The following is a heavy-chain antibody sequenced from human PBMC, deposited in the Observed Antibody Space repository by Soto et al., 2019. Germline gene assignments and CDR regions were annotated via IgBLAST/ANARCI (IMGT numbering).Heavy chain of an antibody. V-gene: IGHV3-21*01. J-gene: IGHJ6*02. Sequence: GGSLRLSCAASGFTFSSYSMNWVRQAPGKGLEWVSSISSSSYIYYADSVKGRFTISRDNAKNSLYLQMNSLRAEDTAVYYCARDPHCSSTSCYLWFDYYYGMDVWGQGTTVTVSS. CDR2: ISSSSYI. CDR1: GFTFSSYS. CDR3: ARDPHCSSTSCYLWFDYYYGMDV. D-gene: IGHD2-2*01.